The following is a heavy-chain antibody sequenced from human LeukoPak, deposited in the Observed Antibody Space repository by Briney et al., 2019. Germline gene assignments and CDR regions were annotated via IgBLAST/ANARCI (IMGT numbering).Heavy chain of an antibody. V-gene: IGHV3-21*01. CDR1: GFTFSSYS. J-gene: IGHJ5*02. Sequence: GGSLRLSCAASGFTFSSYSMNWVRQAPGKGLEWVSSISSSSSYIYYADSVKGRFTISRDNAKNSLYLQMNSLRAEDTAVYYCASSGSGWYEGWFDPWGQGTLVTVSS. D-gene: IGHD6-19*01. CDR3: ASSGSGWYEGWFDP. CDR2: ISSSSSYI.